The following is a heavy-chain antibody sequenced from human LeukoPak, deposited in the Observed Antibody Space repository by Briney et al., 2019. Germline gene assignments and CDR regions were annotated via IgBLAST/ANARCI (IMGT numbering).Heavy chain of an antibody. Sequence: GGSLRLSRAASGLSFSSFAMSWVRQGPARGLEWVSSIRGNGETFYADSVKGRFTISRDNSKNTLYLQMDSLRAEDMAIHYCAKVPYSDYGSGRPPFMDVWGQGTTVAVSS. CDR2: IRGNGET. J-gene: IGHJ6*02. CDR3: AKVPYSDYGSGRPPFMDV. D-gene: IGHD3-10*01. CDR1: GLSFSSFA. V-gene: IGHV3-23*01.